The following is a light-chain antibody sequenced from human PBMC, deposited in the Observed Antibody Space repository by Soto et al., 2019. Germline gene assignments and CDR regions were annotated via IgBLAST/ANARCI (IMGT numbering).Light chain of an antibody. CDR2: GAS. V-gene: IGKV3-15*01. CDR1: QSVSSN. CDR3: QPYNNWPWT. J-gene: IGKJ1*01. Sequence: EIVMTQSPSTLSVSPGERATLSCRASQSVSSNLAWYQQKPGQAPRLLIYGASTRATGIPARFSGSGSGTEFTLTISSLQSEAFAVYYCQPYNNWPWTFGQGTQVEIK.